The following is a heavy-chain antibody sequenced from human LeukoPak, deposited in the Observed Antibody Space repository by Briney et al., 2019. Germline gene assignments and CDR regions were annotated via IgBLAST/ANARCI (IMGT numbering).Heavy chain of an antibody. D-gene: IGHD6-6*01. Sequence: PSETLSLTCTVSRGSTSSRTYYWGWVRQPPGKGLEWIGSIYYSGSTNYNPSLKSRVTISVHTSKNQFSLKLSSVTAADTAIYYCAREFSGTSIAARVFDSWGQGTLVTVSS. V-gene: IGHV4-39*07. CDR3: AREFSGTSIAARVFDS. CDR2: IYYSGST. J-gene: IGHJ4*02. CDR1: RGSTSSRTYY.